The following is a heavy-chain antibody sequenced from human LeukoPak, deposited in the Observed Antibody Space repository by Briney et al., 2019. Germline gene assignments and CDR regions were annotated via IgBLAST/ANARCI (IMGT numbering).Heavy chain of an antibody. D-gene: IGHD3-3*01. CDR1: GGSFSDYD. CDR2: ISHSGTT. V-gene: IGHV4-34*01. CDR3: ASRYYDFWSGYYGPDY. Sequence: SETLSLTCAVYGGSFSDYDWSWIRQPPGKGLEWIGEISHSGTTNCDPSLKSRISMSIDTSRSQFSLNLRSVTAADTAVYYCASRYYDFWSGYYGPDYWGQGTLVTVSS. J-gene: IGHJ4*02.